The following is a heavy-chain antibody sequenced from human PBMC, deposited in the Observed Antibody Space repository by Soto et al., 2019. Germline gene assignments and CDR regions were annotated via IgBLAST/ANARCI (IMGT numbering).Heavy chain of an antibody. CDR2: INHSGST. V-gene: IGHV4-34*01. CDR1: GGSFSGYY. J-gene: IGHJ4*02. CDR3: ARGQSSLLLDC. D-gene: IGHD2-8*02. Sequence: QVQLQQWGAGLLKPSETLSLTCAVYGGSFSGYYWSWIRQPPGKGLEWIGEINHSGSTNYNPSPKSRVTRSVDTSKNQFSLKLSSVTAADTAVYYCARGQSSLLLDCWGQGVLVTVSS.